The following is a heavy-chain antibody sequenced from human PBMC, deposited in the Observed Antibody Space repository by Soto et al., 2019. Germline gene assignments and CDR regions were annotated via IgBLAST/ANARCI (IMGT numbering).Heavy chain of an antibody. V-gene: IGHV4-31*02. CDR3: ARSVTP. D-gene: IGHD3-16*02. J-gene: IGHJ5*02. CDR1: FGSISSGGYY. CDR2: IYYSGST. Sequence: PSEALSLTWPFSFGSISSGGYYWSWIRQHPGKGLEWIGYIYYSGSTYYNPSLKSRVTISVDTSKNQFSLKLSSVTAADTAVYYCARSVTPWGQGTLVTVSS.